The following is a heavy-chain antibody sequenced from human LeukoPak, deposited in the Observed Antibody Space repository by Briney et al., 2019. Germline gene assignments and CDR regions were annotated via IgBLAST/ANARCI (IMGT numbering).Heavy chain of an antibody. V-gene: IGHV4-59*01. D-gene: IGHD3-9*01. CDR3: SGGGGDYDILTGYFGHFDY. Sequence: SETLSLTCTVSGGSISSYYWSWIRQPPGKGLEWIGYIYYSGSTNYNPSLKSGVTISVDTSKNQFSLKLISVTAADTAVYYCSGGGGDYDILTGYFGHFDYWGQGTLVTVSS. CDR2: IYYSGST. J-gene: IGHJ4*02. CDR1: GGSISSYY.